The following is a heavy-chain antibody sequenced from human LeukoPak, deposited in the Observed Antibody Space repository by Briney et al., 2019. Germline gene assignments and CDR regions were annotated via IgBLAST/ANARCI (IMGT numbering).Heavy chain of an antibody. CDR1: GFTFSSYG. CDR2: ISYDGSNK. J-gene: IGHJ4*02. CDR3: AKEEWLQFIDY. Sequence: PGGSLRLSCAASGFTFSSYGMHWVRQAPGKGLEWVAVISYDGSNKYYADSVKGRFTISRDNSKNTLYPQMNSLRAEDAAVYYCAKEEWLQFIDYWGQGTLVTVSS. D-gene: IGHD5-12*01. V-gene: IGHV3-30*18.